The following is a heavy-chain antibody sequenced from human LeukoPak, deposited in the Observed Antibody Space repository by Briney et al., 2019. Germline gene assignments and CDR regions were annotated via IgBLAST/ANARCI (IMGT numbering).Heavy chain of an antibody. D-gene: IGHD3-10*01. V-gene: IGHV4-34*01. CDR2: INHSGST. CDR1: GGSFSGYY. Sequence: KPAETLSLTCAAYGGSFSGYYWSWIRQPPGKGLEWIGEINHSGSTNYNPSLKSRVTISVDTSKNQFSLKLSSVTAADTAVYYCALRITMVRGVIITEDDYWGQGTLVTVSS. CDR3: ALRITMVRGVIITEDDY. J-gene: IGHJ4*02.